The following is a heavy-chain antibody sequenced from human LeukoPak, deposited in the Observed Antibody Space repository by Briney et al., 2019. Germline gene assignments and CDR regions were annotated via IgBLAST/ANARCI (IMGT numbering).Heavy chain of an antibody. CDR1: GGTFSSYA. CDR3: ASSISYDSSGYYYPDY. D-gene: IGHD3-22*01. Sequence: SVKVSCKASGGTFSSYAINWVRQAPGQGLEWMGRIIPIFGTANYAQKFQGRVTITTDESTSTAYMELSSLRSEDTAVYYCASSISYDSSGYYYPDYWGQGTLVTVSS. J-gene: IGHJ4*02. V-gene: IGHV1-69*05. CDR2: IIPIFGTA.